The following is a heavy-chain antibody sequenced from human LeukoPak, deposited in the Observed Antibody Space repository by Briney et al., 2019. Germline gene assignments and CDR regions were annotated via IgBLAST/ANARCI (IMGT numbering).Heavy chain of an antibody. V-gene: IGHV3-23*01. CDR3: ASHSSGWYEEYFQH. CDR1: GFTFSSYA. Sequence: GGSLRLSCAASGFTFSSYAMSWVRQAPGKGLEWVSAISGSGGSTYYADSVKGRFTISRDNSENTLYLQMNSLRAEDTAVYYCASHSSGWYEEYFQHWGQGTLVTVSS. J-gene: IGHJ1*01. CDR2: ISGSGGST. D-gene: IGHD6-19*01.